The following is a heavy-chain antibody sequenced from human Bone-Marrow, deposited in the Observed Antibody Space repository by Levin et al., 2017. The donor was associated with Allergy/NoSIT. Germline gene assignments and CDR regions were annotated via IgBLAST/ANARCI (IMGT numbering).Heavy chain of an antibody. Sequence: GSLRLSCGVSNYSISSGFYWGWIRQPPGKGLEWIGNIDHTGSTYYNPSLKSRVTISVDTSKNQFSLKVTSVTAADTAVYYCARTLGYCNGDSCYFYFDYWGRGILVTVSS. J-gene: IGHJ4*02. D-gene: IGHD2-15*01. CDR1: NYSISSGFY. CDR2: IDHTGST. V-gene: IGHV4-38-2*01. CDR3: ARTLGYCNGDSCYFYFDY.